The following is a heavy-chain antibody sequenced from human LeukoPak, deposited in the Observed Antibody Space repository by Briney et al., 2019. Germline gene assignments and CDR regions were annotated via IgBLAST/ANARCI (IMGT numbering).Heavy chain of an antibody. CDR1: GGSISSSAYY. CDR3: ARRTTMVRGEYFDF. D-gene: IGHD3-10*01. J-gene: IGHJ4*02. Sequence: PSETLSLTCTVSGGSISSSAYYWGWIRQPPGEGLEWIGSISYRGNSYYNASLKSRVNISVDTARNQFSLKLSSVTAADTAVYYCARRTTMVRGEYFDFWGQGTLVTVSS. V-gene: IGHV4-39*01. CDR2: ISYRGNS.